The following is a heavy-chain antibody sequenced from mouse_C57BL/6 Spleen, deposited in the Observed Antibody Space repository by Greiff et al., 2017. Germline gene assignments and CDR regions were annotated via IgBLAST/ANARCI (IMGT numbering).Heavy chain of an antibody. J-gene: IGHJ2*01. CDR2: IDPENGDT. CDR1: GFNIKDDY. Sequence: VQLQQSGAELVRPGASVKLSCTASGFNIKDDYMHWVQQRPEQGLEWIGWIDPENGDTEYASKFQGKATITADTSSNTAYLQLSSLASEDTAVYYCTTWGNNYYFDYWGQGTTLTVSS. V-gene: IGHV14-4*01. CDR3: TTWGNNYYFDY. D-gene: IGHD1-3*01.